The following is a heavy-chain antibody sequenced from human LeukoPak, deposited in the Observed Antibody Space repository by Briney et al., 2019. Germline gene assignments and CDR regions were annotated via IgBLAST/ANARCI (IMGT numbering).Heavy chain of an antibody. CDR3: ARGRGYYSPY. D-gene: IGHD3-22*01. CDR1: GFTFRNHW. V-gene: IGHV3-7*01. CDR2: IKQDGSEE. Sequence: GGSLRLSCEASGFTFRNHWMSCVRQAPGKGLEWVANIKQDGSEENYVGSVRGRFTISRDNAKKSLYLQMNSLRAEDTAVYYCARGRGYYSPYWGQGTLVTVSS. J-gene: IGHJ4*02.